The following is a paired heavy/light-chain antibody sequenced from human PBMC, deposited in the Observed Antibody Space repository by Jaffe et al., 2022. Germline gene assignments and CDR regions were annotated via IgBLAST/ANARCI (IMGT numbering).Heavy chain of an antibody. CDR1: GFTFSSYW. CDR2: IDSDGSIT. Sequence: EVQLVESGGGLVQPGGSLRLSCAASGFTFSSYWMHWVRQAPGKGLVWVSRIDSDGSITNHADSVKGRFTISRDNAKNTLYLQMNSLRAEDTAVYYCARGDSGGYYSYYFDSWGQGTLVTVSS. D-gene: IGHD3-22*01. V-gene: IGHV3-74*01. CDR3: ARGDSGGYYSYYFDS. J-gene: IGHJ4*01.
Light chain of an antibody. Sequence: DIVMTQSPDSLAVSLGERATINCKSSQSVLYSSNNKNYLAWYQQKPGQPPKLLIYWASTRESGVPDRFSGSGSGTDFTLTISSLQAEDVAVYYCQQYYSSPLTFGGGTKVEIK. CDR2: WAS. CDR3: QQYYSSPLT. CDR1: QSVLYSSNNKNY. J-gene: IGKJ4*01. V-gene: IGKV4-1*01.